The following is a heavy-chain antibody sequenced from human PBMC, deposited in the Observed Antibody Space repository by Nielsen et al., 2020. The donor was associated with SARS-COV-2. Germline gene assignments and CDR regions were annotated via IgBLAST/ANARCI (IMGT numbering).Heavy chain of an antibody. Sequence: WLRQPPGKGLEWVSAISGSGGSTYYADSVKGRFTISRDNSKNSLYLQMNSLRAEDTAVYYCARAQDYDFWSGYYIPRYFDYWGQGTLVTVSS. V-gene: IGHV3-23*01. CDR2: ISGSGGST. CDR3: ARAQDYDFWSGYYIPRYFDY. D-gene: IGHD3-3*01. J-gene: IGHJ4*02.